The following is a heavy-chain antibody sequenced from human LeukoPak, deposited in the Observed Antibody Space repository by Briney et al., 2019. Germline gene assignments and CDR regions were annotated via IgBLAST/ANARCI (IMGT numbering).Heavy chain of an antibody. J-gene: IGHJ4*02. Sequence: ASVKVSCKASGYTFSVYGIIWVRQAPGQGLEWMGWISPYNGNTSYAQKFQGRVTMTTDTSTNTAYMELRSLRSDDTAVYYCAREMAVAGSGVIDSWGQGTLVTVSS. CDR1: GYTFSVYG. V-gene: IGHV1-18*01. CDR3: AREMAVAGSGVIDS. D-gene: IGHD6-19*01. CDR2: ISPYNGNT.